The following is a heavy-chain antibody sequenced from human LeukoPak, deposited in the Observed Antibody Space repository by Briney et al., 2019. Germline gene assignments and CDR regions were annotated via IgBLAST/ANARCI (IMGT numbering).Heavy chain of an antibody. CDR1: GFTFSSYS. CDR3: AILPTGSIAVAE. Sequence: PGGSLRLSCAASGFTFSSYSMNWVRQAPGKGLEWVSSISSSSSYIYYADSVKGRFTISRDNAKNSLYLQMNSLRADDTAVYYCAILPTGSIAVAEWGQGTLVTVSS. CDR2: ISSSSSYI. J-gene: IGHJ4*02. D-gene: IGHD6-19*01. V-gene: IGHV3-21*01.